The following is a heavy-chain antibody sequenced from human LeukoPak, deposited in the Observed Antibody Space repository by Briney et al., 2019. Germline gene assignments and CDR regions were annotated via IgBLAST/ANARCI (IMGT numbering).Heavy chain of an antibody. Sequence: PGGSLRLSCAASGFTFTSYAMSWVRQAPGKGLEWVSAINNSGDSTYYADSVKGRFTISRDNAKNSLYLQMNSLRAEDTAVYYCARETYDSSGKNLDYWGQGTLVTVSS. J-gene: IGHJ4*02. CDR3: ARETYDSSGKNLDY. CDR1: GFTFTSYA. CDR2: INNSGDST. V-gene: IGHV3-23*01. D-gene: IGHD3-22*01.